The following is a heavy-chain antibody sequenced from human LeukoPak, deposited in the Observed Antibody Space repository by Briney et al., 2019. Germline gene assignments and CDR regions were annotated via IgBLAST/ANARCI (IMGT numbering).Heavy chain of an antibody. Sequence: SETLSLTCTVSGGSISSSSYYWGWIRQPPGKGLEWIGIIYYSGSTYYNPSLKSRVTISVDTSKNQFSLKLSSVTAADTAVYYCARGGTAMVPLDYWGQGTLVTVSS. V-gene: IGHV4-39*07. CDR2: IYYSGST. CDR3: ARGGTAMVPLDY. CDR1: GGSISSSSYY. J-gene: IGHJ4*02. D-gene: IGHD5-18*01.